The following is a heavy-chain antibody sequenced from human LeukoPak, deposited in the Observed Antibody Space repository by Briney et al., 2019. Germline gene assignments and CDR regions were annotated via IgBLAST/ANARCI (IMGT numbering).Heavy chain of an antibody. J-gene: IGHJ5*02. D-gene: IGHD6-13*01. CDR1: GFTFSSYS. V-gene: IGHV3-48*04. CDR3: AGKDSSSWQTGVWFDP. Sequence: GGSLRLSCAASGFTFSSYSMNWVRQAPGKGLEWVSYISSSSSTIYYADSVKGRFTISRDNAKNSLYLQMNSLRAEDTAVYYCAGKDSSSWQTGVWFDPWGQGTLVTVSS. CDR2: ISSSSSTI.